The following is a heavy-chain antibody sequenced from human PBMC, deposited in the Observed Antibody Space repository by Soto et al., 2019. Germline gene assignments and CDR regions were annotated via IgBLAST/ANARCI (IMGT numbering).Heavy chain of an antibody. CDR1: GYTFTSYG. D-gene: IGHD3-10*01. Sequence: QVQLVQSGAEVKKPGASVKVSCKASGYTFTSYGISWVRQAPGQGLEWMGWISAYNGNTNYAQKLQGRVTMTTDTSTSTAYMELRSLRSDDTAVYYCXXXXGTVEFLGNTQFDYWGQGTLVTVSS. CDR2: ISAYNGNT. J-gene: IGHJ4*02. CDR3: XXXXGTVEFLGNTQFDY. V-gene: IGHV1-18*04.